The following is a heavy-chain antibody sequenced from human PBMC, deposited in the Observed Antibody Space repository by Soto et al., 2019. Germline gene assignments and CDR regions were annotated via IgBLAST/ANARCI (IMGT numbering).Heavy chain of an antibody. D-gene: IGHD2-15*01. CDR1: GFTFSSYG. CDR3: ARGLKYCSGGSCYPDAFEI. CDR2: IWYDGSNK. J-gene: IGHJ3*02. V-gene: IGHV3-33*01. Sequence: QVQLVESGGGVVQPGRSLRLSCAASGFTFSSYGMHWVRQAPGKGLEGVAVIWYDGSNKYYADSVKGRFIISRDNSNNTRFLHMNSLRAEDTAVYYCARGLKYCSGGSCYPDAFEIWGQGTKVIVSS.